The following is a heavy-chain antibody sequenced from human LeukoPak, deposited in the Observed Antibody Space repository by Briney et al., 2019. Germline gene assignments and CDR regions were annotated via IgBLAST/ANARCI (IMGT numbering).Heavy chain of an antibody. CDR2: ISYDGSNK. D-gene: IGHD2-15*01. V-gene: IGHV3-30*18. J-gene: IGHJ4*02. Sequence: GGSLGLPCAATGFTFSRYGMHWVAKAPEKGLEWVAVISYDGSNKYYADSVKGRFTISRDNSKKTLYRQMNSLRAEDTAVYYCAKDRECSGGSCYSYYFDYWGQGTLVTVSS. CDR3: AKDRECSGGSCYSYYFDY. CDR1: GFTFSRYG.